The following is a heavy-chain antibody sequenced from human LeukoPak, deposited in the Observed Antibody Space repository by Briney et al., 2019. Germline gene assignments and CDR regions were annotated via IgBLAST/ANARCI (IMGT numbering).Heavy chain of an antibody. Sequence: GASVKVSCKASGYTFTNYVIHWVRQAPGQRPEWMGWITAGNGDTRYSHEFQGRVSITTDTPASTAYMELTSLRSEDMAVYYCARGPLRLYSYDSSANYFRWFDPWGQGTLVTVSS. V-gene: IGHV1-3*03. CDR1: GYTFTNYV. CDR3: ARGPLRLYSYDSSANYFRWFDP. CDR2: ITAGNGDT. J-gene: IGHJ5*02. D-gene: IGHD3-22*01.